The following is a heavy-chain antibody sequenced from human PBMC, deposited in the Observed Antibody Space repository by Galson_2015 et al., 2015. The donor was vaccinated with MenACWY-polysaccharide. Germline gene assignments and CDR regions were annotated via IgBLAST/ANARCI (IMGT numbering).Heavy chain of an antibody. CDR3: ARESSRIVFHAFDI. D-gene: IGHD6-19*01. Sequence: LRLSCAASGLTFRSSGMHWVRQAPGKGLEWVALIQNVGSPKAYADSVKGRFTISRDNSKNTLYLEMNSLRAEDTAVYYCARESSRIVFHAFDILGQGTMVTVSS. V-gene: IGHV3-33*05. J-gene: IGHJ3*02. CDR2: IQNVGSPK. CDR1: GLTFRSSG.